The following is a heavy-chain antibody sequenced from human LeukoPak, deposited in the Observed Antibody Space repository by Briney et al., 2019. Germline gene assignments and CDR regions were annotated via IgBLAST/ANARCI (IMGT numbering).Heavy chain of an antibody. D-gene: IGHD1-26*01. J-gene: IGHJ5*02. CDR3: ARELAVGAPFDWFDP. CDR2: IYYSGST. CDR1: GGSISSSSYY. V-gene: IGHV4-39*02. Sequence: SETLSLTCTVSGGSISSSSYYWGWIRQPPGKGLKWIGSIYYSGSTYYNPSLKSRVTISVDTSKNQFSLKLSSVTAADTAVYYCARELAVGAPFDWFDPWGQGTLVTVSS.